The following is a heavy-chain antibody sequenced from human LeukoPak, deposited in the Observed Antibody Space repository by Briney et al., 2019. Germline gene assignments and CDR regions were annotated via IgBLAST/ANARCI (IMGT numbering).Heavy chain of an antibody. CDR2: IYWDDDL. D-gene: IGHD1-7*01. J-gene: IGHJ5*02. CDR3: AHGPTNNSNYGWFDP. V-gene: IGHV2-5*02. CDR1: GFSLRTRGVG. Sequence: SGPALVKPTQTLTLTCTFSGFSLRTRGVGVGWIRQPPVKALEWLSLIYWDDDLRYSPSLKSRLTITKDTSKNQVVLTMTNMDPVDTATYYCAHGPTNNSNYGWFDPWGQGTLVTVSS.